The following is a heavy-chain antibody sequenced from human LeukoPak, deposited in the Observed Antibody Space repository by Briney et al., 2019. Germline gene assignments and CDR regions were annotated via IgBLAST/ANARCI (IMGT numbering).Heavy chain of an antibody. D-gene: IGHD3-16*01. Sequence: ASVKVSCKASGYTFTSYYMHWVRQAPGQGLEWMGWINPNSGGTNYAQKFQGWVTMTRDTSISTAYMELSRLRSDDTAVYYCARDGQAVLIEFDLWGQGTLVTVSS. CDR1: GYTFTSYY. CDR3: ARDGQAVLIEFDL. J-gene: IGHJ5*02. CDR2: INPNSGGT. V-gene: IGHV1-2*04.